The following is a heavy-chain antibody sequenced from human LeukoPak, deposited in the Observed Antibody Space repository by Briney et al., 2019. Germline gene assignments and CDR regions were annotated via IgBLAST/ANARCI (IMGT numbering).Heavy chain of an antibody. Sequence: PSETLSLTCAVYGGSFSGYYWSWIRQPPGKGLEWIGEINHSGSTNYNPSLKSRVTISVDTSKNQFSLKLSSVTAADTAVYHCARGRRFTMVRGVRGGMDVWGQGTTVTVSS. CDR3: ARGRRFTMVRGVRGGMDV. CDR2: INHSGST. CDR1: GGSFSGYY. D-gene: IGHD3-10*01. J-gene: IGHJ6*02. V-gene: IGHV4-34*01.